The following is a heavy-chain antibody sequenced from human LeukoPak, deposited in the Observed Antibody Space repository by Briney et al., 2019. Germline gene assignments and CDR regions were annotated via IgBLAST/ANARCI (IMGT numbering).Heavy chain of an antibody. Sequence: PGGSLRLSCAVSGFTFSSYSMSWVRQAPGKGLEWISYISGSSTITYYADSVKGRFTISRDNAKKSLYLELNSLRDDDTAVYYCARDPRYCSGGSCLRFDYWGQGTLVSVPS. V-gene: IGHV3-48*02. D-gene: IGHD2-15*01. CDR1: GFTFSSYS. J-gene: IGHJ4*02. CDR3: ARDPRYCSGGSCLRFDY. CDR2: ISGSSTIT.